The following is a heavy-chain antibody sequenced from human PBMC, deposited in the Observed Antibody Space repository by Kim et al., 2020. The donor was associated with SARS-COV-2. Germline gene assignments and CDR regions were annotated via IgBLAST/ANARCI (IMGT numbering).Heavy chain of an antibody. Sequence: SETLSLTCTVSGGSISSGGYYWSWIRQHPGKGLEWIGYIYYSGSTYYNPSLKSRVTISVDTSKNQFSLKLSSVTAADTAVYYCARASITIIVVQAFDIWGQGTMVPRSS. D-gene: IGHD3-22*01. CDR1: GGSISSGGYY. CDR2: IYYSGST. J-gene: IGHJ3*02. CDR3: ARASITIIVVQAFDI. V-gene: IGHV4-31*03.